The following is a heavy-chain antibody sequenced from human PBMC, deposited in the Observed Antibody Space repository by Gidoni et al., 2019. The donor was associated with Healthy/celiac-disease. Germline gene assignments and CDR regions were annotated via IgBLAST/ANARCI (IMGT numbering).Heavy chain of an antibody. Sequence: QVQLQQSGPGLVKPSQTLSLTCAISGYSVSSNSAAWHWIRQSPSRGLEWLGMTYYRSKWYNDYAVSVKSRITINTDTSKNQFSLQLNSVTPEDTGVYYCARDLPNWNDVGFDYWGQGTLVTVSS. J-gene: IGHJ4*02. CDR2: TYYRSKWYN. D-gene: IGHD1-20*01. V-gene: IGHV6-1*01. CDR3: ARDLPNWNDVGFDY. CDR1: GYSVSSNSAA.